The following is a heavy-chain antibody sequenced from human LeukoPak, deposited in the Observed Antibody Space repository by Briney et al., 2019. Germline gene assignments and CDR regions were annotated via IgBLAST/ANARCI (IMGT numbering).Heavy chain of an antibody. CDR1: GFTFSSYW. Sequence: GGSLRLSCAASGFTFSSYWMSWVRQAPGKGLEWVANIKQDGSEKYYVDSVKGRFTISRDNAKNSLYLQMNSLRAEDTAVYYCARDSGGSLGAFDIWGQGTMVTVSS. V-gene: IGHV3-7*01. J-gene: IGHJ3*02. CDR2: IKQDGSEK. D-gene: IGHD2-15*01. CDR3: ARDSGGSLGAFDI.